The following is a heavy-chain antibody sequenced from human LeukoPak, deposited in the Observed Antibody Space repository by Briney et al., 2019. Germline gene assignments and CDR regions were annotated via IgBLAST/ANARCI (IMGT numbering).Heavy chain of an antibody. CDR3: ARSEQLYGDSSWFDP. V-gene: IGHV1-69*13. CDR2: IIPIFGTA. J-gene: IGHJ5*02. CDR1: GGTFSSYA. Sequence: SVKVSCKASGGTFSSYAISWVRQAPGQGLEWMGGIIPIFGTANYAQKFQGRVTITADESTSTAYMELSSLRSEDTAVYYCARSEQLYGDSSWFDPWGQGTLVTVSS. D-gene: IGHD4-17*01.